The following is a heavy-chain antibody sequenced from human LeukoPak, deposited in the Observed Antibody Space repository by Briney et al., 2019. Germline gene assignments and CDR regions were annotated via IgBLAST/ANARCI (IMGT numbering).Heavy chain of an antibody. Sequence: SETLSLTCTVSGGSISSGGYYWSWTRQPPGKGLEWIGYIYYSGSTNYNPSLKSRVTISVDTSKNQFSLKLSSVTAADTAVYYCARTRGYLFDYWGQGTLVTVSS. D-gene: IGHD5-18*01. V-gene: IGHV4-61*08. CDR2: IYYSGST. CDR1: GGSISSGGYY. J-gene: IGHJ4*02. CDR3: ARTRGYLFDY.